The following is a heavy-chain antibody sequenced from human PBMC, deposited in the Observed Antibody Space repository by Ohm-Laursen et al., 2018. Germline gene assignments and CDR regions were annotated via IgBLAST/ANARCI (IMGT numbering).Heavy chain of an antibody. V-gene: IGHV4-4*07. J-gene: IGHJ4*02. CDR2: IHSSGNT. CDR3: GGRGY. D-gene: IGHD3-10*01. Sequence: GTLSLTCTVSGGSFSPYYWGWIRQPAGKGLEWIGRIHSSGNTNYNPSLKSRVTMSVDTSKNQFSLKLSSVTAADTAVYYCGGRGYWGQGTLVTVSS. CDR1: GGSFSPYY.